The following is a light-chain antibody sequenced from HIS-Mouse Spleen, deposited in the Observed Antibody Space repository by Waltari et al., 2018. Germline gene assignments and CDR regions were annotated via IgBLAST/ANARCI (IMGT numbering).Light chain of an antibody. J-gene: IGLJ1*01. CDR3: CSYAGSYTYG. CDR1: SSDVGGYNY. CDR2: DVS. Sequence: QSALTQPRSVSGSPGQSVTISCTGTSSDVGGYNYVSWYQQHPGKAPKLMIYDVSKRPSGVPGRFSGYKSGNTASLTISGLQAEDEADYYCCSYAGSYTYGFGTGTKVTVL. V-gene: IGLV2-11*01.